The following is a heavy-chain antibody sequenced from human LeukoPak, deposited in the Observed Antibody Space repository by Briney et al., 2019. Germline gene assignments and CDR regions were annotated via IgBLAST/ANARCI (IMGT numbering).Heavy chain of an antibody. CDR3: AREVVYYDFWSGYYYGMDV. Sequence: GGSLRLSCAASGFTFSSYWMHWVRQAPGKGLVWVSRINSDGSSTSYADSVKGRFTISRDNAKNTLYLQMNSLRAEDTAVYYCAREVVYYDFWSGYYYGMDVWGQGTTVTVSS. J-gene: IGHJ6*02. V-gene: IGHV3-74*01. CDR2: INSDGSST. D-gene: IGHD3-3*01. CDR1: GFTFSSYW.